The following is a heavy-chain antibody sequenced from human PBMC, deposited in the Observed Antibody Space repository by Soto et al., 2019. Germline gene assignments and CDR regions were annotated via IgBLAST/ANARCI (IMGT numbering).Heavy chain of an antibody. Sequence: EVQLVESGGGLVQPGGSLRLSCAASGFTFSNYWMSWVRQAPGKGLEWVANIKVDGTDKFYADSVKGRAIISRDNAQNPPYLQMNNLSAEDTAVYYCARYLRIATRDARWGQGTLVTVSS. J-gene: IGHJ4*02. CDR3: ARYLRIATRDAR. D-gene: IGHD2-15*01. CDR1: GFTFSNYW. V-gene: IGHV3-7*01. CDR2: IKVDGTDK.